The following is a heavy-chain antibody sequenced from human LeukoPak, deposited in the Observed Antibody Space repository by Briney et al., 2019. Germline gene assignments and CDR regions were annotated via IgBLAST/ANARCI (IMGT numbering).Heavy chain of an antibody. D-gene: IGHD3-10*01. J-gene: IGHJ5*02. CDR1: GGSFSGYY. V-gene: IGHV4-34*01. Sequence: PSETLSLTCAVYGGSFSGYYWSWIRQPPGKGLEWTGEINHSGSTNYNPSLKSRVTISVDTSKNQFSLKLSSVTAADTAVYYCARGVRNWFDPWGQGTLVTVSS. CDR2: INHSGST. CDR3: ARGVRNWFDP.